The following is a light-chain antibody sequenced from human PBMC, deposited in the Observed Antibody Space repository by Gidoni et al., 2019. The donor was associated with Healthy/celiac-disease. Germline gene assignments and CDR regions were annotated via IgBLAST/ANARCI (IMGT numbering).Light chain of an antibody. CDR1: QSVSSSY. Sequence: IVSTQSPGALSFYPGERATLSCRASQSVSSSYLAWYQQKPGQAPRLLIYGASSRATGIPDRCSGSGSGTDFTLTISRLEPEDFAVYYCQQYGSSPTFGQGTKVEIK. V-gene: IGKV3-20*01. CDR2: GAS. CDR3: QQYGSSPT. J-gene: IGKJ1*01.